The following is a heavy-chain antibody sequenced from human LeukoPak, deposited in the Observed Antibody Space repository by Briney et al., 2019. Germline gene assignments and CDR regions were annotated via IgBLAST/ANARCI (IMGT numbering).Heavy chain of an antibody. D-gene: IGHD5-18*01. V-gene: IGHV4-34*01. J-gene: IGHJ6*02. CDR3: ARGVGGTAMGRYYGMDV. Sequence: SETLSLTCAVYGGSFSGYYWSWIRQPPGKGLEWIGEINHSGSTNYNPSLKSRVTISVDTSKNQFSLKLSSVTAADTAVYYCARGVGGTAMGRYYGMDVWGQGTTVTVSS. CDR2: INHSGST. CDR1: GGSFSGYY.